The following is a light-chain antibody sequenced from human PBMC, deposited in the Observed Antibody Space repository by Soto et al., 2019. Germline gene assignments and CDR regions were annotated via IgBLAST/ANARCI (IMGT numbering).Light chain of an antibody. Sequence: QSVLTQPASVSGSPGQSITISCTGTSSDVGGYNYVSWYQQHPGKAPKLMIYEVSNRPSGVSNRFSGSKSGNTAPLTISGLQAEYEADYYCSSYTISSTDVFGTGTKVTVL. CDR3: SSYTISSTDV. J-gene: IGLJ1*01. CDR1: SSDVGGYNY. V-gene: IGLV2-14*01. CDR2: EVS.